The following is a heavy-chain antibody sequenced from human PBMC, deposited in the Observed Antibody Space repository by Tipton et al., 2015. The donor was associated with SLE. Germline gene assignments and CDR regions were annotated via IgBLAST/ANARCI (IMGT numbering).Heavy chain of an antibody. CDR2: IHHTGTT. CDR1: GYSISSGNY. Sequence: TLSLTCAVSGYSISSGNYWAWIRQFPGKGLEWIATIHHTGTTWYNPSLQSRVTISVDTSKNQFSLSLTSVTAADTAVYYCEGYYASGNYYTSDVWGQGTMVTVSS. V-gene: IGHV4-38-2*01. J-gene: IGHJ3*01. CDR3: EGYYASGNYYTSDV. D-gene: IGHD3-10*01.